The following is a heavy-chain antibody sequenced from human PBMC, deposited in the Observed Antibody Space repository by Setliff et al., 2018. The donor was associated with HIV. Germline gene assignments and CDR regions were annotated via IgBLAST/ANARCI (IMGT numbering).Heavy chain of an antibody. D-gene: IGHD1-1*01. V-gene: IGHV3-15*01. CDR3: TTAGHGSLDFDY. Sequence: PGGSLRLSCAASGFFFKNAWMSWVRQAPGKGLEWIGRIKSEADGGTEESAAFLKGRFTISRDDSKNTLFLQMNSLKVEDTALYYCTTAGHGSLDFDYWGQGTRVT. J-gene: IGHJ4*02. CDR1: GFFFKNAW. CDR2: IKSEADGGTE.